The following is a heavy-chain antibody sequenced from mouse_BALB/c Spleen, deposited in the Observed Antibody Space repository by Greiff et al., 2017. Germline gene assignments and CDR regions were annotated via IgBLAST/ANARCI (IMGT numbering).Heavy chain of an antibody. CDR2: ISTYYGDA. CDR3: ARSQFITTEGYFDV. Sequence: QVQLQQSGAELVRPGVSVKISCKGSGYTFTDYAMHWVKQSHAKSLEWIGVISTYYGDASYNQKFKGKATMTVDKSSSTAYMELARLTSEDSAIYYCARSQFITTEGYFDVWGAGTTVTVSS. CDR1: GYTFTDYA. V-gene: IGHV1S137*01. J-gene: IGHJ1*01. D-gene: IGHD1-1*01.